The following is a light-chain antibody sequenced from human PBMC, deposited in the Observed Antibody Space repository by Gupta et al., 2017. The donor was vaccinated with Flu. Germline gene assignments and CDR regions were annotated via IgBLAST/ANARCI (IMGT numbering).Light chain of an antibody. CDR1: KSNIGNNY. V-gene: IGLV1-47*01. CDR3: VAWDDSRSGPV. J-gene: IGLJ3*02. Sequence: SVVTQSPSVSGPPGQWVSMSCSGSKSNIGNNYVYWYQQLPGAAPKLLIYRNYQRPSEVPDRFSGSKSGTSASLAINGLRAEDEANYYCVAWDDSRSGPVFGGGTKVTVL. CDR2: RNY.